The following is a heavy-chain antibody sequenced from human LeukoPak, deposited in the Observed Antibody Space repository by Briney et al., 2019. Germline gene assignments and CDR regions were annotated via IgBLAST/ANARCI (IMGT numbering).Heavy chain of an antibody. J-gene: IGHJ6*02. CDR3: AGEFVGGNENSMDV. Sequence: RASVKVSCKASGYIFTNYYIHWLRQAPGQGLEWTGLIKPTPDSTNYAQNFRGRVTMTRDTSTSTVYMELSSLRSEDTALYFCAGEFVGGNENSMDVWGQGTTVAVSS. CDR2: IKPTPDST. CDR1: GYIFTNYY. D-gene: IGHD4-23*01. V-gene: IGHV1-46*01.